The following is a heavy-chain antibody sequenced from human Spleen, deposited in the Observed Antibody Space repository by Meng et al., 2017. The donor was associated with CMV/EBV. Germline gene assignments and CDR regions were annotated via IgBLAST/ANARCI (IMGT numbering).Heavy chain of an antibody. V-gene: IGHV3-7*01. J-gene: IGHJ4*02. CDR1: GFTFSDYT. D-gene: IGHD6-6*01. CDR2: IKQDGSEK. CDR3: ARYRYSSSPFDY. Sequence: GESLKISCAASGFTFSDYTMNWVRQAPGKGLEWVASIKQDGSEKYFVDSVKGRFTISRDNAKNSLYLQINSLRAEDTAVYYCARYRYSSSPFDYWGQGTLVTVSS.